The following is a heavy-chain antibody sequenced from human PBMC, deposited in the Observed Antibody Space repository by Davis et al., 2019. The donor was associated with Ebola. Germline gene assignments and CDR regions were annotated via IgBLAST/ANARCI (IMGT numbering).Heavy chain of an antibody. Sequence: GESLKLPCTASGFTFSAYWMSWVRQAPGKGLAWVANIKPDGREKYSVDSVKGRFTMSRDNGKNSLYLQMNSLRAEDTAVYYCARDLGLVGAVDYWGQGTLVTVSS. CDR2: IKPDGREK. CDR1: GFTFSAYW. D-gene: IGHD1-26*01. J-gene: IGHJ4*02. CDR3: ARDLGLVGAVDY. V-gene: IGHV3-7*01.